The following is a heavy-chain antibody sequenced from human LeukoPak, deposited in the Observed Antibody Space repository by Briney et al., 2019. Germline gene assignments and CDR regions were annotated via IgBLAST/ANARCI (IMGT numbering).Heavy chain of an antibody. CDR3: AAGEGYHKLDY. D-gene: IGHD5-24*01. CDR2: ISHDGTDT. Sequence: GGSLRLSRAASGFTFSTYVMHWVRQAPGKGLMWVSRISHDGTDTSYADSVKDRFTVSRDNAKNTLYLQMSILRAEDTAVYYCAAGEGYHKLDYWGQGTLVTVSS. J-gene: IGHJ4*02. CDR1: GFTFSTYV. V-gene: IGHV3-74*01.